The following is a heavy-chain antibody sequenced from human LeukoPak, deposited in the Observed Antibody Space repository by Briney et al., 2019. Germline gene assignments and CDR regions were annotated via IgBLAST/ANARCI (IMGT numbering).Heavy chain of an antibody. CDR3: ARLSYDILTGPLEFDY. Sequence: SETLSLTCTVSGGSITNYYWSWIRQPPGKGLEWIGYIYYSGSTNYNPSLKSRVTISVDTSRNQFSLKLSSVTAADTAVYYCARLSYDILTGPLEFDYWGQGTLVTVSS. J-gene: IGHJ4*02. CDR2: IYYSGST. D-gene: IGHD3-9*01. V-gene: IGHV4-59*08. CDR1: GGSITNYY.